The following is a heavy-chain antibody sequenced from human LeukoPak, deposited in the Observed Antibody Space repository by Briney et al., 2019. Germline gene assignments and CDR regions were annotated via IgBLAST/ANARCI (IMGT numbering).Heavy chain of an antibody. Sequence: SETLSLTCTVSGGSISSYYWSWIRQPPGKGLEWLGYMYYSRSSGSTNYSPSLKSRVTISVDTSKNQFSLKLTSVTAADTAVYHCARGGGDSYGHNWFDPWGQGTLVTVSS. V-gene: IGHV4-59*01. CDR3: ARGGGDSYGHNWFDP. CDR1: GGSISSYY. J-gene: IGHJ5*02. CDR2: MYYSRSSGST. D-gene: IGHD5-18*01.